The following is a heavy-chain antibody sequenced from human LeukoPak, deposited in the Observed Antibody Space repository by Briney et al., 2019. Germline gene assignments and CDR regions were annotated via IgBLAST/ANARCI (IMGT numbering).Heavy chain of an antibody. V-gene: IGHV1-69*05. Sequence: ASVKVSCKASGGTFSSYAISWVRQAPGQGLEWMGGIIPVFGTANYAQKFQGRVTITTDESTSTAYMELSSLRSEDTAVYYCARVGERIAAAGTDLLGYFDYWGQGTLVTVSS. J-gene: IGHJ4*02. CDR1: GGTFSSYA. CDR3: ARVGERIAAAGTDLLGYFDY. D-gene: IGHD6-13*01. CDR2: IIPVFGTA.